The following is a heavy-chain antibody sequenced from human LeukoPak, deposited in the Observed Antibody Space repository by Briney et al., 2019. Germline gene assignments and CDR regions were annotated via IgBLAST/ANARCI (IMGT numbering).Heavy chain of an antibody. Sequence: GGSLRLSCAGSRFTFNDHYMNWVRQAPGKGLEWIGRIKTKANSDTTQYAASVKGRFTISRDDSKNSLDLQMNSLKTEDTAVYYCARGGGGLDYWGQGTLVTVSS. CDR3: ARGGGGLDY. CDR1: RFTFNDHY. CDR2: IKTKANSDTT. D-gene: IGHD4-23*01. J-gene: IGHJ4*02. V-gene: IGHV3-72*01.